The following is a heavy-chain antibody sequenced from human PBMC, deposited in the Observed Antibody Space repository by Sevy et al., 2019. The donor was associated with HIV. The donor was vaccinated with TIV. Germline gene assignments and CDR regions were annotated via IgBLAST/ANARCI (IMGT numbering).Heavy chain of an antibody. D-gene: IGHD3-3*01. Sequence: GGSLRLSCAASGFTFSDYYMSWIRQAPGKGLEWVSYISSSGSTIYYADSVKGRFTISRDNAKNSLYLQMNSLRAEDTAVYYCARDLKGYDFWSGYWPRGGYYGMDVWGQGTTVTDSS. CDR1: GFTFSDYY. V-gene: IGHV3-11*01. CDR3: ARDLKGYDFWSGYWPRGGYYGMDV. J-gene: IGHJ6*02. CDR2: ISSSGSTI.